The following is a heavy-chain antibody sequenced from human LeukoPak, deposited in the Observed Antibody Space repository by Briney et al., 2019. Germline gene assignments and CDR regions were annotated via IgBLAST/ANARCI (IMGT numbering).Heavy chain of an antibody. Sequence: ASVKVSCKASGYTFSSHALNWVRQTPGQGLEWMGWINTKTGNPTYAQGFTGRSVFSMDTSVSTAYLQISSLKAEDTAIYYCARLYKELTKTETDYWGQGTLVTVSS. CDR2: INTKTGNP. CDR3: ARLYKELTKTETDY. CDR1: GYTFSSHA. D-gene: IGHD4-11*01. V-gene: IGHV7-4-1*02. J-gene: IGHJ4*02.